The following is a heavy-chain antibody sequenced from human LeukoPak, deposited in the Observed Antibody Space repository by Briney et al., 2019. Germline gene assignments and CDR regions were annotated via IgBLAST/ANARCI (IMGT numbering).Heavy chain of an antibody. V-gene: IGHV1-24*01. J-gene: IGHJ4*02. CDR1: GYTLTELS. CDR2: FDPEDGET. CDR3: AREGGPTGGAQDY. Sequence: ASVKVSCKVSGYTLTELSMHWVRQAPGKGLEWMGGFDPEDGETIYAQKFQGRVTMTTDTSTSTAYMELRSLRSDDTAVYYCAREGGPTGGAQDYWGQGTLVTVSS. D-gene: IGHD1-1*01.